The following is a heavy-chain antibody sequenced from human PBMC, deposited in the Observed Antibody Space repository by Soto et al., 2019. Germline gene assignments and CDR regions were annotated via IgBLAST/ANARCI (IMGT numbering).Heavy chain of an antibody. CDR2: ISVIGGST. D-gene: IGHD3-10*01. V-gene: IGHV3-23*01. J-gene: IGHJ4*02. CDR3: AKLLDPLLWAYGGFHX. Sequence: LILSCAASGFTFSSYSMSCVRQAPGKGLEWVSAISVIGGSTYYADSVKVRFTISIDNSKNTLYLQMNSLRAEDTAVYYCAKLLDPLLWAYGGFHXWGQGTLVTVSX. CDR1: GFTFSSYS.